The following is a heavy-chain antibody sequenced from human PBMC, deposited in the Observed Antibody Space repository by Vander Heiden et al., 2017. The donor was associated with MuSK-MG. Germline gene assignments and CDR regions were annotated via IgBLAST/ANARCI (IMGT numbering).Heavy chain of an antibody. Sequence: SMNWVRQAPGKGLEWVSYISSSSSTIYYADSVKGRFTISRDNAKNSLYLQMNSLRAEDTAGYYCARLPTSGSDWFDPWGQGTLVTVSS. CDR1: S. CDR2: ISSSSSTI. V-gene: IGHV3-48*01. D-gene: IGHD3-10*01. CDR3: ARLPTSGSDWFDP. J-gene: IGHJ5*02.